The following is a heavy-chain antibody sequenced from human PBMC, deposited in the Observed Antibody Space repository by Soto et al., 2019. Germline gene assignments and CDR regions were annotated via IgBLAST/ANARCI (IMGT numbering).Heavy chain of an antibody. V-gene: IGHV1-18*01. CDR3: ARDPGVYGDYVREWDY. CDR1: GYTFTSYG. D-gene: IGHD4-17*01. Sequence: ASVKVSCKASGYTFTSYGISWVRQAPGQGLEWMGWISAYNDNANYAQKFQGRVTMTTDTSTTTAYMELRSLRSDDTAVYYCARDPGVYGDYVREWDYWGQGTLVTVSS. J-gene: IGHJ4*02. CDR2: ISAYNDNA.